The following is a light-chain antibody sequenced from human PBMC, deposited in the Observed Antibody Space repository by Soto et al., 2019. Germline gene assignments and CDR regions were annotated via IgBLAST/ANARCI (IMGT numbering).Light chain of an antibody. CDR3: QQRSNWPPPPIT. J-gene: IGKJ5*01. CDR2: DAS. Sequence: EIVLTQSPATLSLSPVERATLSCRASQSVSTYLAWYQQKPGQAPRLLIYDASNRATGIPARFSGSGSGTDFTLTISSLEPEDFAVYYCQQRSNWPPPPITFGQGTRLEIK. V-gene: IGKV3-11*01. CDR1: QSVSTY.